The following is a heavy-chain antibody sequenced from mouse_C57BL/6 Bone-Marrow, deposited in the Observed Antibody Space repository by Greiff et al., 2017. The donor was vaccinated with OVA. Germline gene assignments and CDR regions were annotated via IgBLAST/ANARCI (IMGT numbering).Heavy chain of an antibody. CDR3: ARVGTGDFAY. J-gene: IGHJ3*01. CDR2: ISYSGST. Sequence: VQLQQSGPGLAKPSQTLSLTCSVTGYSITSDYWNWIRKCPGNKLEYMGYISYSGSTYYNPSLNSRISITRDTSKNQYYLQLKSVTTEDTATYYCARVGTGDFAYWGQGTLVTVSA. D-gene: IGHD3-3*01. V-gene: IGHV3-8*01. CDR1: GYSITSDY.